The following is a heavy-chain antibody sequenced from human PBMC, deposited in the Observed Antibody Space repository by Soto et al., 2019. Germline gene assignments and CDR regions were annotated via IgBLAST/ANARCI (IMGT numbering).Heavy chain of an antibody. D-gene: IGHD3-10*01. V-gene: IGHV4-61*01. J-gene: IGHJ4*02. CDR2: IYYSGST. CDR3: ASSRTSGITMVRGPLCD. CDR1: GGSVSSGSYY. Sequence: LSLTCTVSGGSVSSGSYYWSWIRQPPGKGLEWIGYIYYSGSTNYNPSLKSRVTISVDTSKNQFSLKLSSVTAADTAVYYCASSRTSGITMVRGPLCDWGQGTMVTVYS.